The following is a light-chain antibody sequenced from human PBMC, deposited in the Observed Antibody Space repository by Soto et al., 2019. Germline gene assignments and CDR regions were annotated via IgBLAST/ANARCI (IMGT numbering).Light chain of an antibody. CDR2: EGS. Sequence: QSVLTQPASVSGSPGQSITISCTGTSSDVGSYNLVSWYQQHPGKAPKLMIYEGSKRPSGVSNRFSGSKSGNTASLTISGLQAEDEADYYCWSYAGGYNPVVFGGGTKLTVL. V-gene: IGLV2-23*01. CDR1: SSDVGSYNL. J-gene: IGLJ2*01. CDR3: WSYAGGYNPVV.